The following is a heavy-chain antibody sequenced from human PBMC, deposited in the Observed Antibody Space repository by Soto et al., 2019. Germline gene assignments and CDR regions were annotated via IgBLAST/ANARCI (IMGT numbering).Heavy chain of an antibody. V-gene: IGHV3-48*01. J-gene: IGHJ4*02. D-gene: IGHD2-15*01. Sequence: PGGSLRLSCAASGFTFSSYSMNWVRQAPGKGLEWVSYISSSSSTIYYADSVKGRFTISRDNAKNSLYLQMNSLRAEDTAVYYFARDLNSALFDYWGQGTLVTVSS. CDR1: GFTFSSYS. CDR3: ARDLNSALFDY. CDR2: ISSSSSTI.